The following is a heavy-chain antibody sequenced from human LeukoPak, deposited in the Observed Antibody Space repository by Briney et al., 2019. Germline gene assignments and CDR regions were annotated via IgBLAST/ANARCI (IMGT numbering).Heavy chain of an antibody. J-gene: IGHJ5*02. CDR1: GFTFSSYG. CDR3: ARDRNYYGSGSYRGWFDP. Sequence: GRSLRLSCAASGFTFSSYGMHWVRQAPGKGLEWVAVIWCDGSNKCYADSVKGRFTISRDNSKNTLYLQMNSLRAEDTAVYYCARDRNYYGSGSYRGWFDPWGQGTLVTVSS. CDR2: IWCDGSNK. D-gene: IGHD3-10*01. V-gene: IGHV3-33*01.